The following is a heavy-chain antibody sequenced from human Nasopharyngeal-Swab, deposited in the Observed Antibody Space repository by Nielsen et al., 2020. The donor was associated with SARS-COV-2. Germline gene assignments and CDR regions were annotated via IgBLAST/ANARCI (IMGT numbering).Heavy chain of an antibody. CDR1: GGSISSYY. J-gene: IGHJ5*02. V-gene: IGHV4-59*01. Sequence: SETLSLTCTVSGGSISSYYWSWIRQPPGKGLEWIGYIYYSGSTNYNPSPKLRVTISVDTSKNQFSLKLSSVTAADTAVYYCARGWLQSYTSWFDPWGQGTLVTVSS. CDR3: ARGWLQSYTSWFDP. D-gene: IGHD5-24*01. CDR2: IYYSGST.